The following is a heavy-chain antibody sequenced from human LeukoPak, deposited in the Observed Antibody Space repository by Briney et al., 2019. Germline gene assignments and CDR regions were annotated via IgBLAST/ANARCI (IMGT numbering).Heavy chain of an antibody. V-gene: IGHV1-24*01. CDR1: GYTLTELS. D-gene: IGHD3-10*01. Sequence: ASVKVSRKVSGYTLTELSMHWVRQAPGKGLEWMGGFDPEDGETIYAQKFQGRVTMTEDTSIDTAYMELSSLRSEDTAVYYCATKPYSITMVRGVPPGDYYGMDVWGQGTTVTVSS. CDR3: ATKPYSITMVRGVPPGDYYGMDV. CDR2: FDPEDGET. J-gene: IGHJ6*02.